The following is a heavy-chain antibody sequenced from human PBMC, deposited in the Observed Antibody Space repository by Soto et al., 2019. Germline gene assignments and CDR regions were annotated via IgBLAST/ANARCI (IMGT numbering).Heavy chain of an antibody. D-gene: IGHD6-13*01. CDR1: GFTFSSYG. V-gene: IGHV3-30-3*02. CDR3: AGHWAAAGKEFDY. J-gene: IGHJ4*02. CDR2: ISYDGSNK. Sequence: GGSLRLSCAASGFTFSSYGMHWVRQSPGKGLEWVAVISYDGSNKYYVDSVKGRFTISRDNSKNTLYLQMNSLRAEDTAVYYCAGHWAAAGKEFDYWGQGTLVTVSS.